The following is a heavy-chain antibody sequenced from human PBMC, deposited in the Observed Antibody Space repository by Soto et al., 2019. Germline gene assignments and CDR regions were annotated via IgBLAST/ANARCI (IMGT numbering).Heavy chain of an antibody. CDR1: GFTLRSYG. J-gene: IGHJ4*02. V-gene: IGHV3-33*01. CDR2: IWQDGSKK. Sequence: QVQLVESGGGVVQPGRSLRLSCGASGFTLRSYGLHWVGQAPGKGRGGGAVIWQDGSKKYYADSGKGRFTISRDNSKNTLYLQMNNLRAEDTAVYYCARDRGSDDPIDYWGQGTLVTVSS. CDR3: ARDRGSDDPIDY. D-gene: IGHD2-21*01.